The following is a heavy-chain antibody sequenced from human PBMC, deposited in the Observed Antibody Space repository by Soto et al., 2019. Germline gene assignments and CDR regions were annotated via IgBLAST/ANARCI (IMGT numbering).Heavy chain of an antibody. Sequence: QVQLLQSGAEVKKPGASVKVSCKDSGDTFTANYIHWVRQAPGQGFEWMGWINPKSGGTKYPQKFQGRVTMTRDTSLNTVYMPLTRLTSDDTNEYYCARDLAKGCVSAGFDFLGHGTLVTVSS. CDR1: GDTFTANY. J-gene: IGHJ4*01. CDR2: INPKSGGT. CDR3: ARDLAKGCVSAGFDF. V-gene: IGHV1-2*02. D-gene: IGHD6-19*01.